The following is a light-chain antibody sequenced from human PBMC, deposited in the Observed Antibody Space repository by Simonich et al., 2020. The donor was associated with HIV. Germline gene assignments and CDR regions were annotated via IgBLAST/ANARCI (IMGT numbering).Light chain of an antibody. V-gene: IGKV4-1*01. CDR1: QSVLYSSNNKNY. CDR3: QQYYSTRT. CDR2: WAS. J-gene: IGKJ1*01. Sequence: DIVMTQSPASLAVSLGERATINCKSSQSVLYSSNNKNYIAWYQQKPGQPPKLLIYWASTRESGVPDRVSGSGSGTDFTLTISSLQAEDVAVYYCQQYYSTRTFGQGTKVEIK.